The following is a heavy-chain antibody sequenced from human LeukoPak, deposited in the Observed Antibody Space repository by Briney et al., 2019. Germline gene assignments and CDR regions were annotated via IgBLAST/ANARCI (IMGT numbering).Heavy chain of an antibody. Sequence: SETLSLTCTVSGGSISSYYWSWIRQPPGKGLEWIGYIYYSGSTNYNPSLKSRVTISVDTSKNQFSLKLSSVTAADTAVYYCASSTMVRGVITFLGYWGQGTLVTVSS. J-gene: IGHJ4*02. D-gene: IGHD3-10*01. V-gene: IGHV4-59*01. CDR1: GGSISSYY. CDR2: IYYSGST. CDR3: ASSTMVRGVITFLGY.